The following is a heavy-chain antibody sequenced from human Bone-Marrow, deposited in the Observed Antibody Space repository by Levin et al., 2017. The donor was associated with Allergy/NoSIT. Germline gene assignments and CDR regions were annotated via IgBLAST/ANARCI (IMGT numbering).Heavy chain of an antibody. Sequence: SETLSLTCTVSGGSISSSSYYWGWIRQPPGKGLEWIGSIYYSGSTYYNPSLKSRVTISVDTSKNQFSLKLSSVTAADTAVYYCASSPPGLVVVVAATIWFDPWGQGTLVTVSS. CDR1: GGSISSSSYY. J-gene: IGHJ5*02. V-gene: IGHV4-39*01. CDR2: IYYSGST. CDR3: ASSPPGLVVVVAATIWFDP. D-gene: IGHD2-15*01.